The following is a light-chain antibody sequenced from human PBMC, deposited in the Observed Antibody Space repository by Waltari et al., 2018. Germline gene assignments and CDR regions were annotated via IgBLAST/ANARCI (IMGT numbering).Light chain of an antibody. V-gene: IGKV3-11*01. CDR2: DAS. CDR3: QQRSNWLLT. Sequence: VFTQSPATLSLSPGERATLSCRASQSVSSYLAWYQQKPGQAPRLLIYDASNRATGIPARFSGSGSGTDFTLTISSLEPEDFAVYYCQQRSNWLLTFGGGTKVEIK. CDR1: QSVSSY. J-gene: IGKJ4*01.